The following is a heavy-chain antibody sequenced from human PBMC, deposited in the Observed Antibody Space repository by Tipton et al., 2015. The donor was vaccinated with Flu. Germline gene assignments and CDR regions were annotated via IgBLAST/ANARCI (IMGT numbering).Heavy chain of an antibody. V-gene: IGHV5-51*01. D-gene: IGHD4-23*01. J-gene: IGHJ3*01. CDR1: GYSFTSYY. CDR3: ARQIYYDGTSLRGLDV. Sequence: QLVQSGGEVKEPGESLKISCKGSGYSFTSYYIAWVRQKPGRGLEWMGIIYPGGSDARYSPSLQGQVTLSADKSLRTAYLKWSSLKASDSGIYYCARQIYYDGTSLRGLDVWGQGTVVSVSS. CDR2: IYPGGSDA.